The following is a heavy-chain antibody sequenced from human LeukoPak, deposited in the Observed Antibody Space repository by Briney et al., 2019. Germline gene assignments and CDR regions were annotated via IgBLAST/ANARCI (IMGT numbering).Heavy chain of an antibody. Sequence: GGSLRLSCAASGVTFSDHYMDWVRQAPGKGLEWVGRTRNKANSYTTEYAASVKGRFTISRDDSKNSPYLQMNSLKTEDTAVYYCARGGTGTGPYGMDVWGKGTTVTVSS. V-gene: IGHV3-72*01. CDR1: GVTFSDHY. D-gene: IGHD1-1*01. CDR3: ARGGTGTGPYGMDV. CDR2: TRNKANSYTT. J-gene: IGHJ6*04.